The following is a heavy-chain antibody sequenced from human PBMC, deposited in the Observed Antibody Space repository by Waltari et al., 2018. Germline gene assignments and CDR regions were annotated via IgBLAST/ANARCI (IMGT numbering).Heavy chain of an antibody. CDR2: IYYSGST. CDR1: GGSISSHY. J-gene: IGHJ3*02. CDR3: ATKYGSGSYAFDI. D-gene: IGHD3-10*01. Sequence: QVQLQESGPGLVKPSETLSLTCTVSGGSISSHYWSWIRQPPGKGLEWIGYIYYSGSTNYNPSLKSRVTISVDTSKNQFSLKLSSVTAADTAVYYCATKYGSGSYAFDICGQGTMVTVSS. V-gene: IGHV4-59*11.